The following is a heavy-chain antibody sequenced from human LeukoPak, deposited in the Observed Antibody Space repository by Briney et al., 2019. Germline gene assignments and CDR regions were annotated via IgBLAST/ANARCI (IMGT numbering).Heavy chain of an antibody. CDR1: GYTFTGYY. CDR2: MNPNSGNT. J-gene: IGHJ5*02. CDR3: ARGCYDSSGYYYDWFDP. V-gene: IGHV1-8*02. D-gene: IGHD3-22*01. Sequence: ASVKVSCKASGYTFTGYYMHWVRQAPGQGLEWMGWMNPNSGNTGYAQKFQGRVTMTRNTSISTAYMELSSLRSEDTAVYYCARGCYDSSGYYYDWFDPWGQGTLVTVSS.